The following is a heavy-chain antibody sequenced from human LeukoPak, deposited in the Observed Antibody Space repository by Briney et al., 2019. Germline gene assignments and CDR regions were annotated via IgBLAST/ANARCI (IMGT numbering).Heavy chain of an antibody. CDR3: ARDIGEVVAAHFDY. D-gene: IGHD2-15*01. CDR1: GFTFSSYA. CDR2: ISGSGGNT. V-gene: IGHV3-23*01. J-gene: IGHJ4*02. Sequence: PGGSLRLSCAASGFTFSSYAMNWVRQAPGKGLEWVSGISGSGGNTYYADSVKGRFTISRDNSKNTLYLQMNSLRAEDTAVYYCARDIGEVVAAHFDYWGQGTLVTVSS.